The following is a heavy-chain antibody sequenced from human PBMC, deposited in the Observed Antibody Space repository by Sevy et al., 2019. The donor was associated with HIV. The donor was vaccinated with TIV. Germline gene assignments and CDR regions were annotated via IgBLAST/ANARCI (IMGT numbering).Heavy chain of an antibody. Sequence: GGSLRLSCAASGFTFSSYGMHWVRQAPGKWLEWVAVISYDGSNKYYADSVKGRFTISRDNSKNTLYLQMNSLRAEDTAVYYCAKDPNKYSSGWYEGPDYWGQGTLVTVSS. D-gene: IGHD6-19*01. CDR1: GFTFSSYG. J-gene: IGHJ4*02. CDR3: AKDPNKYSSGWYEGPDY. CDR2: ISYDGSNK. V-gene: IGHV3-30*18.